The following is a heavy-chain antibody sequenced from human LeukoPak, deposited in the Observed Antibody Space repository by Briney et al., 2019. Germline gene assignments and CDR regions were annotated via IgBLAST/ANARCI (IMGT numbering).Heavy chain of an antibody. CDR1: VFTVSSNY. D-gene: IGHD1-26*01. CDR2: YYSEDNT. J-gene: IGHJ3*02. Sequence: GGALRLSCSASVFTVSSNYSRSGRQAPGKVVELDAFYYSEDNTYYADSVKGRFTIARDNSKNTLYLQMNRLRAEDTAVYYCARARLGATWARIWKLDAFDIWGQGTMVIVSS. CDR3: ARARLGATWARIWKLDAFDI. V-gene: IGHV3-53*01.